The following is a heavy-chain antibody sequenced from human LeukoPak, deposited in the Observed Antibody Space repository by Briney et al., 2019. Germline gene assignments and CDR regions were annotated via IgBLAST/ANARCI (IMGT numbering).Heavy chain of an antibody. J-gene: IGHJ4*02. CDR1: GGSISSGGYY. V-gene: IGHV4-31*03. CDR3: ARGRSGGSITQSYYFDY. D-gene: IGHD6-25*01. CDR2: IYYSGST. Sequence: SETLSLTCTVSGGSISSGGYYWSWIRQHPGKGLEWIGYIYYSGSTYHNPSLKSRVTISVDTSKNQFSLKLSSVTAADTAVYYCARGRSGGSITQSYYFDYWGQGTLVTVSS.